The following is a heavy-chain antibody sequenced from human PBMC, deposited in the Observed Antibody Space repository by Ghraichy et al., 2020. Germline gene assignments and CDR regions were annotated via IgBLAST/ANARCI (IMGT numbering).Heavy chain of an antibody. J-gene: IGHJ3*02. Sequence: SETLSLTCTVSGGSISSYYWSWIRQPPGKGLEWIGYIYYSGSTNYNPSLKSRVTISVDTSKNQFSLKLSSVTAADTAGYFCARDRGDGYNYRAFDIWGQGTMVTVSS. V-gene: IGHV4-59*01. CDR3: ARDRGDGYNYRAFDI. CDR1: GGSISSYY. D-gene: IGHD5-24*01. CDR2: IYYSGST.